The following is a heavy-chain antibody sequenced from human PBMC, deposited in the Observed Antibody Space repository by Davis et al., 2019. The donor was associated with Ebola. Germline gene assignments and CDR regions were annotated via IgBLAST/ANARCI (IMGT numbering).Heavy chain of an antibody. CDR2: INAGNGNT. V-gene: IGHV1-3*01. D-gene: IGHD3-10*01. CDR3: ARDRGGDYSFDY. Sequence: AASVKVSCKASGFTFTSSAMHWVRQAPGQRLEWMGWINAGNGNTKYSQKFQGRVTITRDTSASTAYMELSSLRSEDTSVYYCARDRGGDYSFDYWGQGTLVTVSS. J-gene: IGHJ4*02. CDR1: GFTFTSSA.